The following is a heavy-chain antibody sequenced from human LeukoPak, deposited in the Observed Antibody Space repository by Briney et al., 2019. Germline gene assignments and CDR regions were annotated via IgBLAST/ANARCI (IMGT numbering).Heavy chain of an antibody. CDR1: GFTFSSYS. CDR3: ARADYGDYLSYFDY. CDR2: ISAGSTSI. J-gene: IGHJ4*02. V-gene: IGHV3-48*01. D-gene: IGHD4-17*01. Sequence: GGSLRLSCAASGFTFSSYSMNWVRQAPGKGLEWISYISAGSTSIYYAASVKGRFTISRDNAKNSLYLQMSSLRADDTAVYYCARADYGDYLSYFDYWGQGTLVTVSS.